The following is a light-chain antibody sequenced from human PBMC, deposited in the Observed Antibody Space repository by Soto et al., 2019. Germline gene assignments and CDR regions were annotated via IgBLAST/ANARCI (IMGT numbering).Light chain of an antibody. CDR2: EVR. CDR1: SXDVGDYNY. V-gene: IGLV2-14*01. J-gene: IGLJ1*01. CDR3: SSYRTGSAFYV. Sequence: QSALTQPASVSGSPGQSITISCTGTSXDVGDYNYVSWYQHHPGKAPKLIIYEVRNRPSGVPNRFSGAKSGNTASLTISGLQAEDEADYYCSSYRTGSAFYVFGSGTKVTVL.